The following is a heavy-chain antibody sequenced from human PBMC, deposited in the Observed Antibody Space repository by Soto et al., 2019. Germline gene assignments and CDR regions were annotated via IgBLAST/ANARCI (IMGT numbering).Heavy chain of an antibody. CDR3: ARERAGYSCGDY. J-gene: IGHJ4*02. CDR1: GYTFISYG. Sequence: QVQLVQSGAEVKKPGASVKVSCKPSGYTFISYGITWVRQAPGQGLEWMGWVNIYEGTTNYAQKFQGRVTMTTGTSTSTVYLELRSMRSDDTAIYYCARERAGYSCGDYWGQGTLVTVSS. V-gene: IGHV1-18*01. CDR2: VNIYEGTT. D-gene: IGHD5-18*01.